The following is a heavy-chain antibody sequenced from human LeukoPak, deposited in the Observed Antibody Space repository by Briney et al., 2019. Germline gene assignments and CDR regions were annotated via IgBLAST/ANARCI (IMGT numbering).Heavy chain of an antibody. D-gene: IGHD6-19*01. CDR3: ARSLLGAVAGTIAYFDY. V-gene: IGHV6-1*01. J-gene: IGHJ4*02. CDR1: GDSVSSNSAA. CDR2: TYYRSKWYN. Sequence: SQTLSLTCAISGDSVSSNSAAWNWIRQSPSRGVEWLGRTYYRSKWYNDYAVSVKSRITINPDTSKNQFSLQLNSVTPEDTAVYYCARSLLGAVAGTIAYFDYWGQGTLVTVSS.